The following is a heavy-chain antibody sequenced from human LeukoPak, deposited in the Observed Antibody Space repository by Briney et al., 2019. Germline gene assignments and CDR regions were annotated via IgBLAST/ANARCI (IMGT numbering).Heavy chain of an antibody. J-gene: IGHJ4*02. CDR3: ARDRASDYGGNSDY. Sequence: ASVKVSCKASGYTFTNYAITWVRQAPGQGLKWMGWISAYNGNTNYAQKLQGRVTMTTDTSTSTAYMELRSLRSDDTAVYYCARDRASDYGGNSDYWGQGTLVTVSS. CDR1: GYTFTNYA. CDR2: ISAYNGNT. V-gene: IGHV1-18*01. D-gene: IGHD4-23*01.